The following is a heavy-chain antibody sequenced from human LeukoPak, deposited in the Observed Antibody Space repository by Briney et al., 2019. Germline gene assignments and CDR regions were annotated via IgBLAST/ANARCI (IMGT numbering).Heavy chain of an antibody. CDR3: ARSLRHKFVVELGFDL. CDR1: GYTFTSYD. D-gene: IGHD2-21*01. CDR2: ISGDSGSP. Sequence: GASVKVSCKASGYTFTSYDINWVRQAPGQGLEWMGWISGDSGSPEYAQKFQERVTMTTDTSTSTAHLDVRSLRSDDTAVYYCARSLRHKFVVELGFDLWGQGTLVSVSS. J-gene: IGHJ5*02. V-gene: IGHV1-18*01.